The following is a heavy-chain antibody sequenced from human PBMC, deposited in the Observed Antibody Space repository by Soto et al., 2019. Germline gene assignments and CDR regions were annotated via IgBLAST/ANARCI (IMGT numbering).Heavy chain of an antibody. V-gene: IGHV3-23*01. CDR1: GFTFSSYA. CDR2: ISAGGGGT. J-gene: IGHJ5*02. D-gene: IGHD2-2*01. CDR3: AKSRTATTSCYGS. Sequence: HLLESGGGLVQPGGSLRLSCAASGFTFSSYAMTWVRRAPGKGLEWVSSISAGGGGTFYADSVKGRFTISRDSSKNTLYLQMNSLRADDTAVYYCAKSRTATTSCYGSWGQGTLVTVSS.